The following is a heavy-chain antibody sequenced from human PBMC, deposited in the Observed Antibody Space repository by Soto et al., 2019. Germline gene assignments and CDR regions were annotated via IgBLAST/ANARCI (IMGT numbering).Heavy chain of an antibody. V-gene: IGHV3-15*07. Sequence: PGGSLRLSCAASGFTFTNAWMNWVRQAPGKGLEWVGRIKSKTDGGTTDYVAPVKGRFTISRDDSKNTLYPQMNSLKTEDTAVIFCSLDSFDFFLIPTGRYYFYYAMDVWGQGTTVTVSS. CDR2: IKSKTDGGTT. J-gene: IGHJ6*02. CDR3: SLDSFDFFLIPTGRYYFYYAMDV. D-gene: IGHD3-3*01. CDR1: GFTFTNAW.